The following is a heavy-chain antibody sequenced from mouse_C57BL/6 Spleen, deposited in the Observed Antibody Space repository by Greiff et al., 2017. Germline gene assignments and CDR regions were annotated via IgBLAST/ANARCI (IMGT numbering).Heavy chain of an antibody. CDR2: INPSDGGT. CDR3: ARPRLLCAMDY. V-gene: IGHV1-53*01. J-gene: IGHJ4*01. Sequence: VQLQQPGAELVKPGASVKLSCKASGYTFTSYWMHWVKQRPRQGLEWIGNINPSDGGTNYNEKFKGKATLTVDKSSSTAYMQLSSLTSEDSAVYYCARPRLLCAMDYWGQGTSVTVSS. CDR1: GYTFTSYW. D-gene: IGHD2-1*01.